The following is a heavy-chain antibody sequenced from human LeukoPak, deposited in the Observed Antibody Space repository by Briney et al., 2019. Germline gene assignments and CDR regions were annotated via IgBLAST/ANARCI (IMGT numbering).Heavy chain of an antibody. J-gene: IGHJ4*02. Sequence: ASVKVSCKASGYTFTTYGINWVRQAPGQGLEWMGWISAYNGNTNYTQKLQGRVTMTTDTSTSTAYMELRSLRSDDTAVYYCARDRGYYGSGSPDYWGQGTLVTVSS. CDR1: GYTFTTYG. CDR2: ISAYNGNT. CDR3: ARDRGYYGSGSPDY. D-gene: IGHD3-10*01. V-gene: IGHV1-18*01.